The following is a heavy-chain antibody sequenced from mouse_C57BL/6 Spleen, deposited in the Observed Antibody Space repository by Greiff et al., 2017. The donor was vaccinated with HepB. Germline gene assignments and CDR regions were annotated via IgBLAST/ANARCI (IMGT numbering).Heavy chain of an antibody. CDR2: ISSGGDYI. CDR3: TRVYYGSSHFDY. V-gene: IGHV5-9-1*02. D-gene: IGHD1-1*01. J-gene: IGHJ2*01. CDR1: GFTFSSYA. Sequence: EVQGVESGEGLVKPGGSLKLSCAASGFTFSSYAMSWVRQTPEKRLEWVAYISSGGDYIYYADTVKGRFTISRDNARNTLYLQMSSLKSEDTAMYYCTRVYYGSSHFDYWGQGTTLTVSS.